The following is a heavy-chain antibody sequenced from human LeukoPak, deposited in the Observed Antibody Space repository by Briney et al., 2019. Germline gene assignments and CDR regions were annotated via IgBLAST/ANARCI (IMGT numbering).Heavy chain of an antibody. V-gene: IGHV3-9*03. CDR2: ISWNSGSI. Sequence: GGSLRLSCAASGLTFDDYAMHWVRLAPGKGLEWVSGISWNSGSIGYADSVKGRFTISRDNAKNSLYLQMNSLRAEDMALYYCARDIDSSSWPDAFDIWGQGTMVTVSS. CDR3: ARDIDSSSWPDAFDI. J-gene: IGHJ3*02. D-gene: IGHD6-13*01. CDR1: GLTFDDYA.